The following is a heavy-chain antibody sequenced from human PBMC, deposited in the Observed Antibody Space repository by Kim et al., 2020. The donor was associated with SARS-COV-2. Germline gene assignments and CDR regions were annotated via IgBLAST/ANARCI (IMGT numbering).Heavy chain of an antibody. Sequence: GGSLRLSCTASGFTFGDYGVNWFRQAPGKGLEWVGFIISKTYGGTAEFAASVKGRFTISRDDSKSIAYLQMNSLETEDTAVYYCTRFRGTGWYVDYWGQGTLVTVSS. J-gene: IGHJ4*02. CDR3: TRFRGTGWYVDY. V-gene: IGHV3-49*03. CDR1: GFTFGDYG. D-gene: IGHD6-19*01. CDR2: IISKTYGGTA.